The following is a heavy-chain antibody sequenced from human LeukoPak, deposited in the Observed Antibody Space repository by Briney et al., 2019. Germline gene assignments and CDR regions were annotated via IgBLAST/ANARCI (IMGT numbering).Heavy chain of an antibody. V-gene: IGHV4-39*07. CDR3: ARDYQGGYGDKTVDY. D-gene: IGHD5-18*01. CDR2: IYYSGST. CDR1: GGSISSSSYY. J-gene: IGHJ4*02. Sequence: SETLSLTCTLTGGSISSSSYYWGWLRQPPAKGLEWIGSIYYSGSTYYNPSLKSRVTISVDTSKNQFSLKLSSVTAADTAVYYCARDYQGGYGDKTVDYWGQGTLVTVSS.